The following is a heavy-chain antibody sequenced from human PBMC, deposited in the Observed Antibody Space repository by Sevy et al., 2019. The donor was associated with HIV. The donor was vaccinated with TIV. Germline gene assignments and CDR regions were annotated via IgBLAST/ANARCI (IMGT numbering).Heavy chain of an antibody. CDR3: ARGGILVEGDDRTTPFDF. J-gene: IGHJ4*02. Sequence: GGSLRLSCSVSGFTFNTYSFHWVRQAPGMGLEWVSVISSDGVNKYYADSVRGRFNISRDNSKSTLYLQMNNLRAGETGVYYCARGGILVEGDDRTTPFDFWGQGTLVTVSS. CDR1: GFTFNTYS. V-gene: IGHV3-30-3*01. CDR2: ISSDGVNK. D-gene: IGHD2-15*01.